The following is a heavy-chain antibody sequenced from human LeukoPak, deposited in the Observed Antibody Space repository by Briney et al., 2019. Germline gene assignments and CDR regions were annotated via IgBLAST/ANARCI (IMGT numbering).Heavy chain of an antibody. CDR2: IYTSGST. CDR3: ASTVVTPRPHYYYYYMDV. Sequence: SETLSLTCTVSGGSISSYYWSWIRQPAGKGLEWIGRIYTSGSTNYNPSLKSRVTMSVDTSKNQFSLKLSSVTAADTAVYYCASTVVTPRPHYYYYYMDVWGKGTTVTVSS. D-gene: IGHD4-23*01. CDR1: GGSISSYY. V-gene: IGHV4-4*07. J-gene: IGHJ6*03.